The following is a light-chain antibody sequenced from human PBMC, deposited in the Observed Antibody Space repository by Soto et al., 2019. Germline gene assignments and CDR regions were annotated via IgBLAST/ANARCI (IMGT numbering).Light chain of an antibody. Sequence: IELTPSPGTLSLSPGERATLSCRASQSVSSSYLAWYQQKPGQAPRLLIFGASSRATGIPDRFSGSGAGTDFTLTISRLEPEDFAVYYCQQYGSSPWTFGQGTKVDIK. CDR2: GAS. CDR1: QSVSSSY. J-gene: IGKJ1*01. CDR3: QQYGSSPWT. V-gene: IGKV3-20*01.